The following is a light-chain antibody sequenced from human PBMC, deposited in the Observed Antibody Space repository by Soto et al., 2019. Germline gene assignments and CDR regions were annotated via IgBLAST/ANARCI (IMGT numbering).Light chain of an antibody. V-gene: IGKV1-12*01. CDR1: QGIRSW. J-gene: IGKJ3*01. CDR2: AAS. Sequence: DIQMTQSPSYVSASIGDRVTITCRASQGIRSWLAWYQQKPGKAPKLLIYAASSLQSGVPPRFGGSRSGTDFTLTFSSLQPEDFATYFCQQAYSYPFTFGPGTKVVVK. CDR3: QQAYSYPFT.